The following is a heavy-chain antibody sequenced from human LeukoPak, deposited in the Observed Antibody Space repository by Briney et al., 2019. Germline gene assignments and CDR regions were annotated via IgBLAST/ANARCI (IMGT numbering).Heavy chain of an antibody. Sequence: SETLSLTCAVYGGSFSGYYWSWIRQPPGKGLEWIGEINHSGSTNYNPSLKSRVTISVDTSKNQFSLKLSSVTAADTAVYYCARSKWLVRPSFDYWGQGTLVTVSS. V-gene: IGHV4-34*01. CDR3: ARSKWLVRPSFDY. J-gene: IGHJ4*02. CDR1: GGSFSGYY. D-gene: IGHD6-19*01. CDR2: INHSGST.